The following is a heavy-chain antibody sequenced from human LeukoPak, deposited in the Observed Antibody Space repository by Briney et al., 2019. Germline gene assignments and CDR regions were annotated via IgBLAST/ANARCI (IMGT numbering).Heavy chain of an antibody. V-gene: IGHV3-30*18. CDR1: GFTFSSYG. CDR2: ISYDGSNK. CDR3: AKQRGYSYGYEY. D-gene: IGHD5-18*01. J-gene: IGHJ4*02. Sequence: SGGSLRLSCAASGFTFSSYGMHWVRQAPGKGLEWVAVISYDGSNKYYAESVKGRFTISRDNSKNTLYLQMNSLRAEDTAVYYCAKQRGYSYGYEYWGQGTLVTVSS.